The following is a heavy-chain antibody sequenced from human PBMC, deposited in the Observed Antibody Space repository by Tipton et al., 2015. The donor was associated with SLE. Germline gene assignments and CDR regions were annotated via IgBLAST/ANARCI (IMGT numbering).Heavy chain of an antibody. Sequence: LRLSCAVYGGSFSGYYWSWIRQPPGKGLEWIGDINHSGSTNYNPSLKSRVTISVDTSKNQFSLRLSSVTAADTAVYYCASAPGLERSYYRYYYMDVCGKAATVPVSS. CDR2: INHSGST. CDR1: GGSFSGYY. J-gene: IGHJ6*03. CDR3: ASAPGLERSYYRYYYMDV. V-gene: IGHV4-34*01. D-gene: IGHD1-1*01.